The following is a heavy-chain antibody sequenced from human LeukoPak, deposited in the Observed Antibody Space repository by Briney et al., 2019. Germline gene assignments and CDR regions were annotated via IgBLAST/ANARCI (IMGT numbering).Heavy chain of an antibody. CDR3: AREFYCGGDCYSGTY. V-gene: IGHV3-21*05. D-gene: IGHD2-21*02. CDR1: GFTFSSYS. Sequence: GGSLRLSCAASGFTFSSYSMNWVRQAPGKGLEWVSYISSSSSYIYYADSVKGRFTISRDNAKNSLYLQMNSLRAEDTAVYYCAREFYCGGDCYSGTYWGQGTLVTVSS. J-gene: IGHJ4*02. CDR2: ISSSSSYI.